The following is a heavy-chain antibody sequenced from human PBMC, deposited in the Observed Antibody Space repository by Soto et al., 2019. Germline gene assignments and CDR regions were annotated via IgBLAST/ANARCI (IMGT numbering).Heavy chain of an antibody. CDR3: ARHKSPRYYGSGSYSNLNFDY. D-gene: IGHD3-10*01. Sequence: NPSETLSLTCTVSGGSISSSSYYWGWIRQPPGKGLEWIGSIYYSGSTYYNPSLKSRVTISVDTSKNQFSLKLSSVTAADTAVYYCARHKSPRYYGSGSYSNLNFDYWGQGTLVTVSS. CDR2: IYYSGST. CDR1: GGSISSSSYY. J-gene: IGHJ4*02. V-gene: IGHV4-39*01.